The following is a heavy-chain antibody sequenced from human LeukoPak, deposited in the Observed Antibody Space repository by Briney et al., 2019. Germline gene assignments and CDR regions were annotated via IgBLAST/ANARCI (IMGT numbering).Heavy chain of an antibody. CDR1: GGSISSYY. D-gene: IGHD5-18*01. J-gene: IGHJ6*02. CDR2: IYYSGST. CDR3: ARLDTATDYGMDV. Sequence: SETLSLTCTVSGGSISSYYWSWIRQPPGKGLEWIGYIYYSGSTNYNPSLKSRVTISVDTSKNQFSLKLSSVTAADTAVYYCARLDTATDYGMDVWGQGTTVTVSS. V-gene: IGHV4-59*01.